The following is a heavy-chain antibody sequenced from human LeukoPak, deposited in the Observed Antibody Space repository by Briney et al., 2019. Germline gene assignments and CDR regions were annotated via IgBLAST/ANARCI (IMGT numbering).Heavy chain of an antibody. D-gene: IGHD3-3*01. Sequence: SETLSLTCTVSGYSISSGYYWCWIRQPPGKRLEGSGSIYHSGSTYYNPSLKSRVTISVDTSKNQFSLKLSSVTAADTAVYYCARGGYDFWSGDRTGAFDIWGQGTMVTVSS. CDR3: ARGGYDFWSGDRTGAFDI. J-gene: IGHJ3*02. CDR2: IYHSGST. V-gene: IGHV4-38-2*02. CDR1: GYSISSGYY.